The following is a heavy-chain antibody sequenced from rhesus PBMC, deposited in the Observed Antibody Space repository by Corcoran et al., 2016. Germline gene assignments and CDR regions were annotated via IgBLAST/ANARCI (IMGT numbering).Heavy chain of an antibody. J-gene: IGHJ3*01. CDR3: ASDLERGF. CDR1: GGSISSSY. CDR2: IDGRGSST. Sequence: QLQLQESGPGLVKPSETLSVTCAVSGGSISSSYWSWIRQAPGKGLEWIGSIDGRGSSTNYNPSLKSRVTLSVDTSKNQLSLKLSSVTAADTAGYYWASDLERGFWGQGLRVTVSS. V-gene: IGHV4-169*02. D-gene: IGHD1-14*01.